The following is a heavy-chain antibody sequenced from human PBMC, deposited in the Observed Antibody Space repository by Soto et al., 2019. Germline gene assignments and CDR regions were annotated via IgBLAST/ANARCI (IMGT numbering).Heavy chain of an antibody. CDR3: ASSRITMVPYGMDV. Sequence: GASVKVSCKASGYTFTSYAMHWVRQGPGQRLEWMGWINAGNGNTKYSQKFQGRVTITRDTSASTAYMELSSLRSEDTAVYYCASSRITMVPYGMDVWGQGTTVTVSS. V-gene: IGHV1-3*01. CDR2: INAGNGNT. J-gene: IGHJ6*02. D-gene: IGHD3-10*01. CDR1: GYTFTSYA.